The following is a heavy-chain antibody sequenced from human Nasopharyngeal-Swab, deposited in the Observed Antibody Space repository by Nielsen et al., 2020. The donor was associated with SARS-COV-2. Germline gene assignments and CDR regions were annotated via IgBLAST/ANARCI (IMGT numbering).Heavy chain of an antibody. J-gene: IGHJ6*02. V-gene: IGHV1-3*01. CDR1: GYTLTELS. CDR3: ARRMSYYYGMDV. CDR2: INAGNGNT. Sequence: ASVKVSCKVSGYTLTELSMHWVRQAPGQRLEWMGWINAGNGNTKYSQKFQGRVTITRDTSASTAYMELSSLRSEDTAVYYCARRMSYYYGMDVWGQGTTVTVSS. D-gene: IGHD2/OR15-2a*01.